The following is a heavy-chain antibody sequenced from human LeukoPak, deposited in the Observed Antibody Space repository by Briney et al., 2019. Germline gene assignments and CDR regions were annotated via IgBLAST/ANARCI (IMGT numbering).Heavy chain of an antibody. CDR3: ARSDWLDS. CDR2: INHNGNVN. J-gene: IGHJ5*01. CDR1: GFTFSSYW. V-gene: IGHV3-7*01. Sequence: GGSLRLSCAASGFTFSSYWMNWARQAPGKGLEWVASINHNGNVNYYVDSVKGRFTISRDNAKNTLHLQMDSLRAEDTAVYYCARSDWLDSWGQGTLVIVSS.